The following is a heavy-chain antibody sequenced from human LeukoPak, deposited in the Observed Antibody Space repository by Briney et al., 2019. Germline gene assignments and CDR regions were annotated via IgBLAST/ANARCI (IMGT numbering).Heavy chain of an antibody. CDR3: ASTSPSTVVTPIAFDI. D-gene: IGHD4-17*01. V-gene: IGHV1-24*01. CDR1: GYTLTELS. CDR2: FDSEDGET. Sequence: ASVTVSCKVSGYTLTELSMHWVRQAPGKGLEWMGGFDSEDGETIYAQKFQGRVTMTEDTSTDTAYMELSSLRSVDTAVYYCASTSPSTVVTPIAFDIWGQGTMVTVSS. J-gene: IGHJ3*02.